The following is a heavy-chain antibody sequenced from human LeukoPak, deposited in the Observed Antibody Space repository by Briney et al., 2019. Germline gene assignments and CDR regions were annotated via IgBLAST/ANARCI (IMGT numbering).Heavy chain of an antibody. CDR1: GGSFSGYY. D-gene: IGHD3-9*01. CDR2: INHSGST. Sequence: SDTLSLTCAVYGGSFSGYYWSWIRQPPGKGLEWIGEINHSGSTNYNPSLKSRVTISVDTSKNQFSLKLSSVTAADTAVYYCARGRGTEEEYYDILTNYSNFDYWGQGTLVTVSS. J-gene: IGHJ4*02. CDR3: ARGRGTEEEYYDILTNYSNFDY. V-gene: IGHV4-34*01.